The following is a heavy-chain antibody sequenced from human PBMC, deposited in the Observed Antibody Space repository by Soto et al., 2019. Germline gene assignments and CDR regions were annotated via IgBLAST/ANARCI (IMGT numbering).Heavy chain of an antibody. J-gene: IGHJ4*02. CDR1: GYTFTTYG. D-gene: IGHD2-21*01. Sequence: QVQLVQSGTEVKKAGSAVKVSCKTSGYTFTTYGISWIRQAPGQGLEWIAWISVYNGDTNYAQNVQGRVTMTTDTLKTQAYMELRSLRSDDTAVYYCARVYCGGDCFSGGDFDYWGQGTLVTVS. V-gene: IGHV1-18*01. CDR3: ARVYCGGDCFSGGDFDY. CDR2: ISVYNGDT.